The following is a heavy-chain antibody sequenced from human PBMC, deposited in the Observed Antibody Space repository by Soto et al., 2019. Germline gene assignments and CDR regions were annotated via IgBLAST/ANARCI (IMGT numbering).Heavy chain of an antibody. J-gene: IGHJ4*02. V-gene: IGHV4-31*03. CDR1: GGSISSGGYY. CDR2: IYYSGST. CDR3: ARDNDRNGFDY. D-gene: IGHD3-22*01. Sequence: SETLSLTCTVSGGSISSGGYYWSWIRQHPGKGLEWIGYIYYSGSTYYNPSLKSRVTILVDTSKNQFSLKLSSVTAADTAVYYCARDNDRNGFDYWGQGTLVTVSS.